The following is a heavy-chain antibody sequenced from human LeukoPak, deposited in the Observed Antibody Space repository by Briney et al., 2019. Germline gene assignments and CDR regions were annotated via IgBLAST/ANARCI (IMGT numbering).Heavy chain of an antibody. J-gene: IGHJ4*02. CDR2: ISAYNGNT. D-gene: IGHD6-19*01. V-gene: IGHV1-18*01. CDR3: AIGYSSDWESYYFDY. CDR1: GYTFTSYG. Sequence: ASVKVSCKASGYTFTSYGISWVRQAPGQGLEWMGWISAYNGNTNYAQKLQGRVTMTTDTSTSTAYMELRSLRSDDTAVYYCAIGYSSDWESYYFDYWGQGTLVTVSS.